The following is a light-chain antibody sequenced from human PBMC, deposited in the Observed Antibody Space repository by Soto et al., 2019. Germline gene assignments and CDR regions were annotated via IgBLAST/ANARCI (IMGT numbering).Light chain of an antibody. CDR1: SSDGGGYNY. Sequence: SVLAQPASVSGSPGQSITISCTGTSSDGGGYNYVSWYQQHPGKAPKLMIYEVSNRPSGVSNRFSGSKSGNTASLTISGLQAEDEADYYCSSYTSSSTLPYVFGTGTKV. CDR2: EVS. CDR3: SSYTSSSTLPYV. J-gene: IGLJ1*01. V-gene: IGLV2-14*01.